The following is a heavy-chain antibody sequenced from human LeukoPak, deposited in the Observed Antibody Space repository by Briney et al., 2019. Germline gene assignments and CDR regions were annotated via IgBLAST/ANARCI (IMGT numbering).Heavy chain of an antibody. Sequence: GRSLRLSCATSGLTFSSSEMNWVRQAPGKGLEWVSYISSSTTTIHYADSVKGRFTISRDNANKSLYLQMNSLRAEDTAVYYCARDYSSGLDYWGQGTLVTVSS. V-gene: IGHV3-48*03. CDR3: ARDYSSGLDY. CDR2: ISSSTTTI. CDR1: GLTFSSSE. D-gene: IGHD6-19*01. J-gene: IGHJ4*02.